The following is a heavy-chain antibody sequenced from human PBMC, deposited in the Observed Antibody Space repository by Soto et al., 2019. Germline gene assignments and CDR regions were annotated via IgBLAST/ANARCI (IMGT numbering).Heavy chain of an antibody. Sequence: GASVKGSCKASGGTFSSYTSSWVRQAPGQGLEWMGRIIPILGIANYAQKFQGRVTITADKSTSTAYMELSSLRSEDTAVYYCVYDIVVVPGLSPVPFDYWGQGTLVTVSS. CDR2: IIPILGIA. V-gene: IGHV1-69*02. CDR1: GGTFSSYT. J-gene: IGHJ4*02. CDR3: VYDIVVVPGLSPVPFDY. D-gene: IGHD2-2*01.